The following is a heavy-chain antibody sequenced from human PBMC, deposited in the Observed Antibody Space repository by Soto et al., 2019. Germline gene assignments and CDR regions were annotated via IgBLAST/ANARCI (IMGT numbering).Heavy chain of an antibody. Sequence: ASVKVSCKASGYTFTNYDVNWVRQAPGQGLEWVGWMTPKSDDTGYAQEFQGRVTLTRNTSISTAYMELSSLTSEDTAVYYCARGLAVTRDAFDIWGQGPMVTVSS. CDR1: GYTFTNYD. V-gene: IGHV1-8*01. D-gene: IGHD4-4*01. CDR3: ARGLAVTRDAFDI. CDR2: MTPKSDDT. J-gene: IGHJ3*02.